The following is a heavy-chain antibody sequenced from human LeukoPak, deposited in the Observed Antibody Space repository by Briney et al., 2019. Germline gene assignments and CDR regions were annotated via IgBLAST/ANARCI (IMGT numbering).Heavy chain of an antibody. CDR3: ARLPPILESDLDAFDI. J-gene: IGHJ3*02. D-gene: IGHD3-3*01. Sequence: GESLKISCKGSGYSFTSYWIGWVRQMPGKGLEWMGIIYPGDSDTRYSPSFQGQVTISADKSISTAYLQWSSLKASDTAMYYCARLPPILESDLDAFDIWGQGTMVTVSS. CDR2: IYPGDSDT. V-gene: IGHV5-51*01. CDR1: GYSFTSYW.